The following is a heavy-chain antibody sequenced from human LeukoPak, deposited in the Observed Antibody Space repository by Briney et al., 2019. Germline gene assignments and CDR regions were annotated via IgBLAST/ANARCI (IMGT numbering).Heavy chain of an antibody. Sequence: SETLSLTCTVSGGSISSFYWSWIRQPPGKGLEWIGYMYYGGSPNYNPSLKSRVVTSLDTSKKQFSLKLNSVTTADTAVYYCVTGRYSYGWYDHWGQGILVIVSS. CDR3: VTGRYSYGWYDH. D-gene: IGHD1-26*01. CDR2: MYYGGSP. CDR1: GGSISSFY. J-gene: IGHJ5*02. V-gene: IGHV4-59*13.